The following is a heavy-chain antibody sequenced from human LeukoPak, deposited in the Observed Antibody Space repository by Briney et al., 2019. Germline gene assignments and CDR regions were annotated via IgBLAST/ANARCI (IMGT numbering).Heavy chain of an antibody. CDR3: ARVTGYVIEDYFDY. CDR1: GGSISSYY. CDR2: IYYSGST. Sequence: PSETLSLTCTVSGGSISSYYWSWIRQPPGEGLEWIGYIYYSGSTNYNPSLKSRVTISVDTSKNQFSLKLRSVTAADTAVYYCARVTGYVIEDYFDYWGQGTLVTVSS. V-gene: IGHV4-59*01. D-gene: IGHD3-22*01. J-gene: IGHJ4*02.